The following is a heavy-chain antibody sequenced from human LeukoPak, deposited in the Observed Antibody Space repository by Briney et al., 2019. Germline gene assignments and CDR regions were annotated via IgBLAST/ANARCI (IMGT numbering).Heavy chain of an antibody. J-gene: IGHJ5*01. CDR1: GFTFSSYW. CDR3: ARDNWVDC. CDR2: INQDGSQK. Sequence: PGGSLRLSCAASGFTFSSYWMSWVRQAPGKGLEWVANINQDGSQKYYVDSVKGRFTISRDNAKKSLFLQMNSLKVEDTARYYCARDNWVDCWGQGTLVTVSS. V-gene: IGHV3-7*03.